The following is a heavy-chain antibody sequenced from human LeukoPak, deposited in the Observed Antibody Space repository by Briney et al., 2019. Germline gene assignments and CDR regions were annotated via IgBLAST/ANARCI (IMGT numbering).Heavy chain of an antibody. CDR3: ARPFAYDSP. J-gene: IGHJ5*02. D-gene: IGHD3-22*01. CDR1: GGSISSGSYY. CDR2: VNHSGST. V-gene: IGHV4-39*07. Sequence: SETLSLTCTVSGGSISSGSYYWSWIRQPPGKGLEWIGEVNHSGSTNYNPSLESRVTISVDTSKNQFSLKLSSVTAADTAVYYCARPFAYDSPWGQGTLVTVSS.